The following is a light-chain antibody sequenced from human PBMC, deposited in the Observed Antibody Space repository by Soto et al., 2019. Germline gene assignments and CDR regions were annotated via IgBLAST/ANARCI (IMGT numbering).Light chain of an antibody. V-gene: IGLV2-23*01. CDR1: RSDL. CDR3: RAYAGDXSFL. CDR2: ETS. J-gene: IGLJ1*01. Sequence: QSFLTQPASVSGSPVQSITISCSGSRSDLFSLYRLLPGKAPQLVMYETSRRPSWVSDRFSGSRSGSTASLTISGLQPDDEAEYHCRAYAGDXSFLVGTGTKVXV.